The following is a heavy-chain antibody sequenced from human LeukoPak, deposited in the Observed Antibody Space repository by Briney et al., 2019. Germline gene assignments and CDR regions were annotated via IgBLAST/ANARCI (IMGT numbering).Heavy chain of an antibody. Sequence: ASVEVSCKASGGTFSSYAISWVRQAPGQGLEWMGGIIPIFGTANYAQKFQGRVTITADESTSTAYMELSSLRSEDTAVYYCAGGGGYSYGYIDYWGQGTLVTVSS. J-gene: IGHJ4*02. CDR2: IIPIFGTA. D-gene: IGHD5-18*01. V-gene: IGHV1-69*01. CDR1: GGTFSSYA. CDR3: AGGGGYSYGYIDY.